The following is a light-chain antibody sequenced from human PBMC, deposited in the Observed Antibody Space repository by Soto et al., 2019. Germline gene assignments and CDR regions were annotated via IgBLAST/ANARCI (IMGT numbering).Light chain of an antibody. CDR2: GAS. V-gene: IGKV3-11*01. Sequence: EVVISQAPANSTVRIGKRASLSCRASQSVSPTVAWYHQKPGQAPRLLVYGASTRATGIPARFSGSGSGTDFTLTISSLEPEDFAVYYCQQRSRWTWRFGQGGKVDI. J-gene: IGKJ1*01. CDR3: QQRSRWTWR. CDR1: QSVSPT.